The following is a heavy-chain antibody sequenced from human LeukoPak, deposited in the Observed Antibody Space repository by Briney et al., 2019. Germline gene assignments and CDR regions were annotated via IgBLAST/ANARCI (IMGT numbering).Heavy chain of an antibody. CDR2: ISSSSSYI. Sequence: PGGSLRLSCAASGFTFSNYNMHWVRQAPGKGLEWVSSISSSSSYIYYADSVKGRFTISRDNAKNSLYLQMNSLRAEDTAVYYCARTRGPLLPEHWGQGTLVTVSS. J-gene: IGHJ1*01. CDR3: ARTRGPLLPEH. V-gene: IGHV3-21*01. D-gene: IGHD3-22*01. CDR1: GFTFSNYN.